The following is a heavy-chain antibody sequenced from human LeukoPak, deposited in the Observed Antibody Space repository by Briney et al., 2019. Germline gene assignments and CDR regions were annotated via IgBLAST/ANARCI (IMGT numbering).Heavy chain of an antibody. CDR2: INPDNGVT. D-gene: IGHD5-12*01. Sequence: GASVKVSCKASGYTFTGYYIHWVRQAPGQGLEWMGWINPDNGVTNYAQKFQGRVTITRDTSISTAYMELSRLRSDDTAVYYCARDLKWLRYWFDPWGQGTLVTVSS. CDR1: GYTFTGYY. J-gene: IGHJ5*02. V-gene: IGHV1-2*02. CDR3: ARDLKWLRYWFDP.